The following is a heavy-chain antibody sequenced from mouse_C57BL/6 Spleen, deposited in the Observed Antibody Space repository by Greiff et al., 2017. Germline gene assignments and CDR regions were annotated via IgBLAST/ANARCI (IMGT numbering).Heavy chain of an antibody. CDR2: IVPNSGGT. Sequence: QVQLKQPGAELVKPGASVKLSCKASGYTFTSYWMHWVKQRPGRGLEWIGRIVPNSGGTKYNEKLKSKATLTVDKPSSTAYMQLSSLTSEDSAVYCSARGGDGNYVGFAYWGQGTLVTVSA. V-gene: IGHV1-72*01. J-gene: IGHJ3*01. CDR1: GYTFTSYW. D-gene: IGHD2-1*01. CDR3: ARGGDGNYVGFAY.